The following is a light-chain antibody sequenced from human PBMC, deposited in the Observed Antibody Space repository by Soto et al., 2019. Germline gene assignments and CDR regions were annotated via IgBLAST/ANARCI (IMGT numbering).Light chain of an antibody. V-gene: IGLV1-44*01. Sequence: QPVLTQPPSASGTPGQRVTISCSGSSSNIGSNSVNWYQQLPGTAPKLLMYSSNQRPSGVPDRFSGSKSGTSASLAISGLQSEDEADYYCAAWDDSLNGVVFGGGTKDTVL. J-gene: IGLJ2*01. CDR3: AAWDDSLNGVV. CDR1: SSNIGSNS. CDR2: SSN.